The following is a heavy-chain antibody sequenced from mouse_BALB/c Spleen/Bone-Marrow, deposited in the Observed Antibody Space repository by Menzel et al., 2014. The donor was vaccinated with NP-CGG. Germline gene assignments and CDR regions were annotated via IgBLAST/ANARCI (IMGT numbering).Heavy chain of an antibody. CDR2: IYYSGTI. CDR3: ARDGNYAMDY. CDR1: GISITTGNYR. V-gene: IGHV3-5*02. D-gene: IGHD1-1*02. Sequence: EVQLQESGPGLVKPSQTVSLTCTVTGISITTGNYRWSWIRQFPGNKLEWIGYIYYSGTITYDPSLTSRTTITRDTSKNQFFLEMNSLTAEDTATYYRARDGNYAMDYWGQGTSVTVSS. J-gene: IGHJ4*01.